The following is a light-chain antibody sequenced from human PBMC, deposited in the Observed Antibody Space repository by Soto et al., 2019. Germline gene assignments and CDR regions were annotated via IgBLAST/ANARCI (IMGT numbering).Light chain of an antibody. CDR1: SSNIGSNT. J-gene: IGLJ3*02. V-gene: IGLV1-44*01. Sequence: QSVLTQPPSASGTPGQRVTISCSGSSSNIGSNTVNWYQQLPGTAPKLLIYSHNQRPSGVPDRFSGSKSGTSDSLAISGLQSEDEADYYCASWDASLNGWVFGGGTKLTVL. CDR2: SHN. CDR3: ASWDASLNGWV.